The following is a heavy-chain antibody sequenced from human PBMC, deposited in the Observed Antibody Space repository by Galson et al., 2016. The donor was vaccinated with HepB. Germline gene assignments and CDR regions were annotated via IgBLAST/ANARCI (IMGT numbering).Heavy chain of an antibody. J-gene: IGHJ4*02. D-gene: IGHD2-2*01. CDR1: GHTFTIYY. CDR3: ASAGVGPAASFDY. Sequence: SVKVSCKASGHTFTIYYMHWVRQAPGQGLERMGVINPSGVSTSYAQKLQGRVTMTRDTSTNTVHTELSSLRSEDTAIYYCASAGVGPAASFDYWGQRTLVTVSS. CDR2: INPSGVST. V-gene: IGHV1-46*01.